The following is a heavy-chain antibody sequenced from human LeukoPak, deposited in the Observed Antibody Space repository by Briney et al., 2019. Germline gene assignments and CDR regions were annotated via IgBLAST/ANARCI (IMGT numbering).Heavy chain of an antibody. CDR3: ARADGYCSSRGCGGYMDV. D-gene: IGHD2-2*01. Sequence: PGGSLRLSCAASGFTFSSYSMNWVRQAPGKGLEWVSSISSSSSYIYYADSVKGRFTISRDNAKNSLYLQMNSLRAEDTAVYYCARADGYCSSRGCGGYMDVWGKGTTVTVSS. CDR1: GFTFSSYS. V-gene: IGHV3-21*01. J-gene: IGHJ6*03. CDR2: ISSSSSYI.